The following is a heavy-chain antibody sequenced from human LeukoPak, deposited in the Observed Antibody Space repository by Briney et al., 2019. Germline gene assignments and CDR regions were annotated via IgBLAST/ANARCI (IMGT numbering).Heavy chain of an antibody. CDR2: ISSSSYI. D-gene: IGHD5-12*01. CDR3: ARDDSGYGDAFDI. J-gene: IGHJ3*02. V-gene: IGHV3-21*01. CDR1: GFTFSSYS. Sequence: GGSLRLSCAASGFTFSSYSMNWVRQAPGKGLEWVSSISSSSYIYYADSVKGRFTISRDNAKNSLYLQMNSLRAEDTAVYYCARDDSGYGDAFDIWGQGTMVTVSS.